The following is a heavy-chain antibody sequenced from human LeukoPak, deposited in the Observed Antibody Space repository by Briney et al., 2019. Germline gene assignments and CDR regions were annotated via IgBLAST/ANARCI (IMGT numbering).Heavy chain of an antibody. CDR3: AKDESVEAAGTWNGEGGYYYGMDV. J-gene: IGHJ6*02. D-gene: IGHD6-13*01. Sequence: GGSLRLSCAASGFTFDDYTMHWVRQAPGKGLEWVSLISWDGGSTYYADSVKGRFTISRDNSKNSLYLQMNSLRTEDTALYYCAKDESVEAAGTWNGEGGYYYGMDVWGQGTTVTVSS. CDR1: GFTFDDYT. V-gene: IGHV3-43*01. CDR2: ISWDGGST.